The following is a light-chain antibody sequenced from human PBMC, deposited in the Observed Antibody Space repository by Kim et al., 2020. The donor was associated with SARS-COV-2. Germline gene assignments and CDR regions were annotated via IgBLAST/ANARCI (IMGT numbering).Light chain of an antibody. CDR2: KAS. J-gene: IGKJ2*01. Sequence: DIQMTQSPSTLSASVGDRVTVTCRASQSIGNWLAWYQQEPGKAPKVLIYKASSLESGVSSRFSGSGSGTEFTLTISGLQPDDFATYFCHQYVNNKYTFGQGTKLEI. V-gene: IGKV1-5*03. CDR3: HQYVNNKYT. CDR1: QSIGNW.